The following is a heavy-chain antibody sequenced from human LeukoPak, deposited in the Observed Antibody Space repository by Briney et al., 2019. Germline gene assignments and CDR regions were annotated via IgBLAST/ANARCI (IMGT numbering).Heavy chain of an antibody. V-gene: IGHV1-8*03. CDR1: GYIFTSLD. CDR3: ARGHVSGGGLYYFNS. CDR2: MNPNNGNT. J-gene: IGHJ4*02. D-gene: IGHD2-8*02. Sequence: ASVKVSCKASGYIFTSLDISWVRQAPGQGLEWMGWMNPNNGNTAYAQKFQGRVTITRTAAITTAHMELSSLRSDDTAVYYCARGHVSGGGLYYFNSWDQGTLVTVSS.